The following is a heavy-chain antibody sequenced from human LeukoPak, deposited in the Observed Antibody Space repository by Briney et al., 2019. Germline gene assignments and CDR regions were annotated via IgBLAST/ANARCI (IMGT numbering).Heavy chain of an antibody. Sequence: ASVKVSCKASGYTFTSYDINWVRQATGQGLQWMGWMNPNSGNTGYAQKFQGRVTMTRNTSISTAYMELSSLRSEDTAVYYCARRDYYGSGSYPYYYHNYMDVWGKGTTLTISS. V-gene: IGHV1-8*01. CDR2: MNPNSGNT. CDR3: ARRDYYGSGSYPYYYHNYMDV. J-gene: IGHJ6*03. D-gene: IGHD3-10*01. CDR1: GYTFTSYD.